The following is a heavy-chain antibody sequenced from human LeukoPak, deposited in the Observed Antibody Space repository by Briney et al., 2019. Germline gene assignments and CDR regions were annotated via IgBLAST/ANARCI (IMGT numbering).Heavy chain of an antibody. D-gene: IGHD6-13*01. V-gene: IGHV3-49*04. J-gene: IGHJ2*01. CDR2: IRSKAYGGTT. Sequence: GRSLRLFCTASGFTFGDYAMSWVRQAPGKGLEWVGFIRSKAYGGTTEYAASVKGRFTISRDDSKSIAYLQMNSLKTEDTAVYYCTSGGGSSSWDWYFDLWGRGTLVTVSS. CDR3: TSGGGSSSWDWYFDL. CDR1: GFTFGDYA.